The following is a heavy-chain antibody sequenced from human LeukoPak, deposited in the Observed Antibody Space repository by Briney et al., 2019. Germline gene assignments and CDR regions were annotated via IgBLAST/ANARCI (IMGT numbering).Heavy chain of an antibody. V-gene: IGHV1-58*01. CDR2: IVVGSGNT. D-gene: IGHD1-26*01. J-gene: IGHJ4*02. CDR3: TSDPTFYSGRYCFDY. Sequence: SVKVSCKASGFTFSSSAVQWVRQARGQRLEWIGWIVVGSGNTNYAQKFQERVTITRDMSTSTAYMELSSLRSEDTAVYYCTSDPTFYSGRYCFDYWGQGTLVTVSS. CDR1: GFTFSSSA.